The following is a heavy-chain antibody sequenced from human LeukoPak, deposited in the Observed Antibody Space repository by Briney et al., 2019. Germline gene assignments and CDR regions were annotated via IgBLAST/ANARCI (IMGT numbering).Heavy chain of an antibody. CDR1: GFTFSNYA. CDR2: ISGSGGST. CDR3: AKNTGSSGYYSYFDY. V-gene: IGHV3-23*01. Sequence: LPGGSLRLSCAASGFTFSNYAINWVRQAPGKGLEWVSAISGSGGSTFYADSVKGRFTISRDNSKNTLYLQMNSLRAEDTAVYYCAKNTGSSGYYSYFDYWGQGTLVTVSS. J-gene: IGHJ4*02. D-gene: IGHD3-22*01.